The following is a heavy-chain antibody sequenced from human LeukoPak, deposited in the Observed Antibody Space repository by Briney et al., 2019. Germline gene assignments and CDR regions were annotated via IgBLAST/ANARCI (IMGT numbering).Heavy chain of an antibody. CDR1: GGSISSYY. V-gene: IGHV4-59*08. D-gene: IGHD2-2*01. CDR3: ASYCSATNCFFAS. Sequence: SETLSLTCTVSGGSISSYYWSWIRQPPGKGLEWIGYVFYSGSTDYNPSLKSRVTMSVDTSKNQFSLELSSVTAADTAVYYCASYCSATNCFFASWGQGTLVTVSS. CDR2: VFYSGST. J-gene: IGHJ4*02.